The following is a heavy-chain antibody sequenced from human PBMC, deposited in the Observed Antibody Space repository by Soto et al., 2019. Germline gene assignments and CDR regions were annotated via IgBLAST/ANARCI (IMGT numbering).Heavy chain of an antibody. CDR1: GFTLRGFE. J-gene: IGHJ4*02. CDR2: ISSSGTIM. Sequence: EVQLVESGGGLAQPGGSLRLSCAASGFTLRGFEMNWVRQAPGKGLEWISKISSSGTIMYYADSVKGRFTISRDNAKSSLYLQMNSLRDEDTAVYYCAREGSGLAMARTYDYWGQGTLVTVSS. D-gene: IGHD6-19*01. CDR3: AREGSGLAMARTYDY. V-gene: IGHV3-48*03.